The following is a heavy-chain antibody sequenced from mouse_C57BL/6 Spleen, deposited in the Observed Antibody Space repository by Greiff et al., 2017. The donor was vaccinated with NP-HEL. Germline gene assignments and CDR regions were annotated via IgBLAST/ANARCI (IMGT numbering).Heavy chain of an antibody. CDR2: IHPGSGST. CDR3: ARQDGSYYYGSSYAMDY. CDR1: GYTFTSYW. V-gene: IGHV1-55*01. Sequence: QVQLQQPGAELVKPGASVKMSCKASGYTFTSYWITWVKQRPGQGLEWIGDIHPGSGSTNYNEKFKSKATLTVDTSSSTAYMQLSSLTSEDSAVYYCARQDGSYYYGSSYAMDYWGQGTSVTVSS. J-gene: IGHJ4*01. D-gene: IGHD1-1*01.